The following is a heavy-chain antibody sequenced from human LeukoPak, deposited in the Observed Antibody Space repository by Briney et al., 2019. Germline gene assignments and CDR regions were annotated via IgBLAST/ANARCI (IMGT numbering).Heavy chain of an antibody. Sequence: KSSQTLSLTCTVSGDSISSGGYYWSWIRQHPGKGLEWIGYIYYSGSTYYNPSLKSRVTISVDTSKNQFSLKLSSVTAADTAVYYCARNGLLMDPDYWGQGTLVTVSS. CDR2: IYYSGST. J-gene: IGHJ4*02. CDR1: GDSISSGGYY. CDR3: ARNGLLMDPDY. V-gene: IGHV4-31*03. D-gene: IGHD2-8*01.